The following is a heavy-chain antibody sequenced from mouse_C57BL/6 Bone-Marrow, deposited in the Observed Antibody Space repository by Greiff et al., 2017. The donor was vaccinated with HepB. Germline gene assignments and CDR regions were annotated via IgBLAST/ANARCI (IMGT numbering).Heavy chain of an antibody. CDR1: GYTFTSYG. CDR3: ARDTDYYGSFAY. V-gene: IGHV1-81*01. J-gene: IGHJ3*01. D-gene: IGHD1-1*01. CDR2: IYPRSGNT. Sequence: QVQLQQSGAELARPGASVKLSRKASGYTFTSYGISWVKQRTGQGLEWIGEIYPRSGNTYYNEKFKGKATLTADKSSSTAYMELRSLTSEDSAVYFCARDTDYYGSFAYWGQGTLVTVSA.